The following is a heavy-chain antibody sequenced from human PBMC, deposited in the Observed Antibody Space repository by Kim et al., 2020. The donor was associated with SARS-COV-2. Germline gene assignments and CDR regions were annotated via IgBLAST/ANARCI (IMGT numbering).Heavy chain of an antibody. Sequence: GGSLRLSCAASGFTFSSYSMNWVHQAPGKGLEWVSSISSSSSYIYYADSVKGRFTISRDNAKNSLYLQMNSLRAEDTAVYYCARDFLKDATMVRGVPYFDDWGQGTLVTVSS. D-gene: IGHD3-10*01. CDR1: GFTFSSYS. CDR2: ISSSSSYI. J-gene: IGHJ4*02. CDR3: ARDFLKDATMVRGVPYFDD. V-gene: IGHV3-21*01.